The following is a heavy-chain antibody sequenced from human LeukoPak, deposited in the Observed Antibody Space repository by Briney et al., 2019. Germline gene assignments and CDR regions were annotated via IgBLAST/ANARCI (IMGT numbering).Heavy chain of an antibody. Sequence: GGSLRLSSAASGFTFSSIWMSWVRQAPGEGLEWEANTKQDGSEKYYVDSVKGRFTISRDNAKNSLYLQMNSRRAEDTAVYYCAREIMVYANYYYYGMDVWGQGTTVTVSS. CDR3: AREIMVYANYYYYGMDV. J-gene: IGHJ6*02. D-gene: IGHD2-8*01. V-gene: IGHV3-7*01. CDR2: TKQDGSEK. CDR1: GFTFSSIW.